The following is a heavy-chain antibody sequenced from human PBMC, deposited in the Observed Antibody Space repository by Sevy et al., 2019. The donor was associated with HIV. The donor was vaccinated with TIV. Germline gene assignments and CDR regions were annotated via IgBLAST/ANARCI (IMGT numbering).Heavy chain of an antibody. CDR2: IKQDGSEK. CDR3: ARWGGGYDFWSGYHNYFDY. Sequence: GGSLRLSCAASGFTFSSYWMSWVRQAPGKGLEWVANIKQDGSEKYYVDSVKGRFTISRDNAKNSLYLQMNSLRAEDTAVYYYARWGGGYDFWSGYHNYFDYWGQGTLVTVSS. D-gene: IGHD3-3*01. V-gene: IGHV3-7*01. J-gene: IGHJ4*02. CDR1: GFTFSSYW.